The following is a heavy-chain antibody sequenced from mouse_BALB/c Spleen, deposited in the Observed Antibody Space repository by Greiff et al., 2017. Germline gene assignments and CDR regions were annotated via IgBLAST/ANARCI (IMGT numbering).Heavy chain of an antibody. CDR2: IDPANGNT. J-gene: IGHJ4*01. CDR3: ARERNDGYYVNYAMDY. Sequence: VHVKQSGAELVKPGASVKLSCTASGFNIKDTYMHWVKQRPEQGLEWIGRIDPANGNTKYDPKFQGKATITADTSSNTAYLQLSSLTSEDTAVYYCARERNDGYYVNYAMDYWGQGTSVTVSS. V-gene: IGHV14-3*02. CDR1: GFNIKDTY. D-gene: IGHD2-3*01.